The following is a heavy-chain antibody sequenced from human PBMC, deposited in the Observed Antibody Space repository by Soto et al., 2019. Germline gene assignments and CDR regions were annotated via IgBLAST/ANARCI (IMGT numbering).Heavy chain of an antibody. V-gene: IGHV5-51*01. CDR3: SSLYDSSSTGAYDI. CDR1: GYSFTSYW. CDR2: IYPGDSDP. Sequence: HGESLKTSCKGSGYSFTSYWIGWVRQMPGKGLEGMGIIYPGDSDPRYSPSFQGQVTISADKSISPAYLQWSSLQASDTAMYYCSSLYDSSSTGAYDIWGQGTLVTVSS. D-gene: IGHD3-22*01. J-gene: IGHJ3*02.